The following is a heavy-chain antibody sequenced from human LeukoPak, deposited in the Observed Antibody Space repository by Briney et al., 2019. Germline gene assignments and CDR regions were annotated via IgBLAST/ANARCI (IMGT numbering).Heavy chain of an antibody. V-gene: IGHV1-69*01. Sequence: SVKVSSTASVGTFSSYAISWVRQAPGHGLEWMGGIIPIFGTANYAQKLQGRATITADESTSTAYMELSRLRSEDTAVYYCARGSRYYYYYYMDVWGKGTTVTVSS. D-gene: IGHD2-15*01. CDR2: IIPIFGTA. J-gene: IGHJ6*03. CDR3: ARGSRYYYYYYMDV. CDR1: VGTFSSYA.